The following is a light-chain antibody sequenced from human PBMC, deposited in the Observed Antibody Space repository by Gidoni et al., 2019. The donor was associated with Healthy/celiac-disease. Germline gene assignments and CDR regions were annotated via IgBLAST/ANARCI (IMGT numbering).Light chain of an antibody. CDR1: QSISSW. V-gene: IGKV1-5*01. Sequence: DIHITHSPSTLSASVGDRVTITCRASQSISSWLAWYQQKPGKAPKLLIYDASSLESGVPSRFSGSGSGTEFTLTISSLQPDDFATYYCQQYNSYPWTFGQGTKVEIK. CDR3: QQYNSYPWT. CDR2: DAS. J-gene: IGKJ1*01.